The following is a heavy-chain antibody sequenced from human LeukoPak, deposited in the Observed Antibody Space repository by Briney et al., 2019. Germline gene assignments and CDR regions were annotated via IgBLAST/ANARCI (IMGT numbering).Heavy chain of an antibody. CDR2: ISNNGGSK. J-gene: IGHJ4*02. CDR1: GFTFISYA. Sequence: GGSLRLSCSASGFTFISYAIHWVRQAPGKGLEYVSAISNNGGSKYYADSVKGRFTISRDNSKNTLYLQMSSLRVEDTAVYYCVKGGDSSSWSLFDYWGQGTLVTVSS. D-gene: IGHD6-13*01. CDR3: VKGGDSSSWSLFDY. V-gene: IGHV3-64D*06.